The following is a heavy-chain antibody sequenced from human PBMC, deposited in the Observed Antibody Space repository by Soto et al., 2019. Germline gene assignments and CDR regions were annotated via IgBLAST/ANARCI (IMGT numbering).Heavy chain of an antibody. Sequence: SETLSLTCTFSGCSISSYYWGWIRQPPGKGLEWIGSIYYSGSTYYNPPLKSRVTVSADTSKDQLSLKLTSVTAADTAVYYCARHDGFSSGWIFDYWGHGTLVTVSS. CDR3: ARHDGFSSGWIFDY. CDR2: IYYSGST. J-gene: IGHJ4*01. CDR1: GCSISSYY. V-gene: IGHV4-39*01. D-gene: IGHD6-19*01.